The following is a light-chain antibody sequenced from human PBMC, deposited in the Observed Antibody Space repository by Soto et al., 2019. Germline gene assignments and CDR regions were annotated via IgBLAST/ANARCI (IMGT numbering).Light chain of an antibody. CDR3: QEYGSSQRT. J-gene: IGKJ1*01. CDR2: AAS. Sequence: DIVLTQSPGTLSLSPGARATLSCRASQTVSSSFLAWYQQKPGQAPRLLIYAASSRATGIPDRFSGSGSGTDFTLTISRLEHEYFAVYYFQEYGSSQRTLDHGTKVDIK. CDR1: QTVSSSF. V-gene: IGKV3-20*01.